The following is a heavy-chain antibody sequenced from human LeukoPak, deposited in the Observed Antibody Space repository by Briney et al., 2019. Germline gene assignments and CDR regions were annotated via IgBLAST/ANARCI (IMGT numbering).Heavy chain of an antibody. CDR2: IRSKANSYAT. V-gene: IGHV3-73*01. CDR3: TRLFIAAAEDYYYMGV. CDR1: GFTFSGSA. D-gene: IGHD6-13*01. J-gene: IGHJ6*03. Sequence: GGSLKLSCAASGFTFSGSAMHWVRQASGKGLEWVGRIRSKANSYATAYAASVKGRFTISRDDSKNTAYLQMNSLKTEDTAVYYCTRLFIAAAEDYYYMGVWGKGTTVTVSS.